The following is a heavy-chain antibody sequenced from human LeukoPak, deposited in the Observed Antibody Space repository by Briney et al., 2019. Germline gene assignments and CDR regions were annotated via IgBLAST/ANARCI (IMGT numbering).Heavy chain of an antibody. D-gene: IGHD1-26*01. Sequence: ASVKVSCKASGYAFTGYYMHWVRQAPGQGLEWMGWINPNSGGTNYAQKFQGRVTMTRDTSISTAYMELSRLRSDDTAVYYCARGPLGGSYPDYWGQGTLVTVSS. CDR3: ARGPLGGSYPDY. V-gene: IGHV1-2*02. J-gene: IGHJ4*02. CDR1: GYAFTGYY. CDR2: INPNSGGT.